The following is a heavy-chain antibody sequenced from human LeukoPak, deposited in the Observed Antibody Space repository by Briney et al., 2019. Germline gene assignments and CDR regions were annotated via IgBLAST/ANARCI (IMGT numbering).Heavy chain of an antibody. J-gene: IGHJ4*02. Sequence: PPETLSLTCTVSGGSISSHYWSWIRQPPGKGLEWIGYIYYSGSTNYNPSLKSRVTISVDTSKNQFSLKLSSVTAADTAVYYCARGHGLRYWGQGTLVTVSS. D-gene: IGHD5-24*01. V-gene: IGHV4-59*11. CDR3: ARGHGLRY. CDR2: IYYSGST. CDR1: GGSISSHY.